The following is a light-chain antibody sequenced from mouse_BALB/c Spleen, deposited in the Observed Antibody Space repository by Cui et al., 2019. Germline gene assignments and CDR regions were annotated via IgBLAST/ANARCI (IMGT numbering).Light chain of an antibody. J-gene: IGKJ5*01. CDR2: LTS. V-gene: IGKV4-68*01. CDR3: QQWSSNPLT. Sequence: QIVRTQSAALTSASAGEKVTMTCSASSSVSYMYWYQQKPRSSPKPWIYLTSNLASGVPARFSGSGSGTSYSLTISSMEAEDAATYYCQQWSSNPLTFGAGTKLELK. CDR1: SSVSY.